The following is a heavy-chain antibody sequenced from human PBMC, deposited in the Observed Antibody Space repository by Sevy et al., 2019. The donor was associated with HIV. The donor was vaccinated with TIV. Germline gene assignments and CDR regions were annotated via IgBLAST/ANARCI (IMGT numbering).Heavy chain of an antibody. CDR2: IGVYNGNK. Sequence: ASVKVSCKASGYNFDGYGISWVRQAPGQGLEWMGWIGVYNGNKKYEKKFQDRATMTTDISTSTAYMGLRSLKFDDAAVYFCARISTVRGKFNWFDPWGQGTLVTVSS. V-gene: IGHV1-18*01. J-gene: IGHJ5*02. CDR3: ARISTVRGKFNWFDP. D-gene: IGHD3-10*01. CDR1: GYNFDGYG.